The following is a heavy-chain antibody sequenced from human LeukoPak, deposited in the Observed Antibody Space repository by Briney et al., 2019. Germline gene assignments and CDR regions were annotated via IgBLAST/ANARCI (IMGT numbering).Heavy chain of an antibody. J-gene: IGHJ4*02. CDR3: ARDGRNYDFWSGYFDY. Sequence: SETLSLTCTVSGGSISSGSYYWSWIRQPAGKGLEWSGRIYTSGSTNHNPSLKSRVTISVDTSKNQFSLKLSSVTAADTAVYYCARDGRNYDFWSGYFDYWGQGTLVTVSS. V-gene: IGHV4-61*02. CDR1: GGSISSGSYY. CDR2: IYTSGST. D-gene: IGHD3-3*01.